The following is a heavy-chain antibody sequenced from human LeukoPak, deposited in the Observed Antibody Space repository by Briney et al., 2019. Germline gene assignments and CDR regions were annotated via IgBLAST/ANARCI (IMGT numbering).Heavy chain of an antibody. CDR2: INPNSGGT. CDR3: ARVRADSWSGLDY. CDR1: GYTFTGYY. Sequence: ASVKVSCKASGYTFTGYYLHWVRQAPGQGLEWMGWINPNSGGTNYAQKFQGRVTMTRDTSISTAYMELRRLRSDDSAMFYCARVRADSWSGLDYWGQGTLATVSS. D-gene: IGHD3-3*01. J-gene: IGHJ4*02. V-gene: IGHV1-2*02.